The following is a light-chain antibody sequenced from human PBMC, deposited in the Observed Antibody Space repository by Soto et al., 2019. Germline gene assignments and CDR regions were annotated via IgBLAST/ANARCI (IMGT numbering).Light chain of an antibody. Sequence: QSVLTQPASMSGSPGQSITISWTGTSSDIGRYNFVSWYQHHPGKAPKLIIYEATKRPSGVSYRFSGSKSGNTASLTISGLQAEDEADYYCTSYTSSSTLDVFGTGTKVTVL. CDR2: EAT. CDR1: SSDIGRYNF. V-gene: IGLV2-14*01. CDR3: TSYTSSSTLDV. J-gene: IGLJ1*01.